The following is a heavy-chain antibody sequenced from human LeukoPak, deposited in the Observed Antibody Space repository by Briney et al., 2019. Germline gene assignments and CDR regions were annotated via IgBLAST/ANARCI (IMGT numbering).Heavy chain of an antibody. Sequence: VRCLSLSCAASGFTFSSYSMNCGCQAPGKGQEWVSSISSSSSYIYYADPVKGGLTISRDNAKNSPHLQMNSLRPEDPAVYYFARGAYCGGDCYSYHYYYYYMDVWGKGTTVTVSS. CDR2: ISSSSSYI. CDR1: GFTFSSYS. CDR3: ARGAYCGGDCYSYHYYYYYMDV. V-gene: IGHV3-21*01. D-gene: IGHD2-21*02. J-gene: IGHJ6*03.